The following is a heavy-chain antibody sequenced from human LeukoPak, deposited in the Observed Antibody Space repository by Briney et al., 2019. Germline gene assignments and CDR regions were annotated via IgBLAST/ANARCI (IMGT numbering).Heavy chain of an antibody. D-gene: IGHD1-26*01. J-gene: IGHJ3*02. CDR2: IYYSGST. Sequence: KTADTQSLTCTVSGGSISRYYWGWIRQPPGKGLEWIGYIYYSGSTNYNPSLKSRVTISVDTSKNQFSLKLSSVTAADTAVYYCAREHGGSRHDAFDIWGQGTMVTVSS. CDR1: GGSISRYY. CDR3: AREHGGSRHDAFDI. V-gene: IGHV4-59*01.